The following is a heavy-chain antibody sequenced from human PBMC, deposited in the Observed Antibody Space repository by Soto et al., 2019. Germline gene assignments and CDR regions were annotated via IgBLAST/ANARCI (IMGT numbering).Heavy chain of an antibody. V-gene: IGHV1-2*02. D-gene: IGHD2-15*01. CDR2: INCYSGAA. CDR1: GYTFTGYY. CDR3: ARTPPISTRVYFET. J-gene: IGHJ4*02. Sequence: GASVKVSCKTSGYTFTGYYMSWVRQALGQGLEWMGWINCYSGAANYAQKFQGRVTMTRDTSNSTAYMVLSRLRSDDTATYYCARTPPISTRVYFETWGQRPPVTVS.